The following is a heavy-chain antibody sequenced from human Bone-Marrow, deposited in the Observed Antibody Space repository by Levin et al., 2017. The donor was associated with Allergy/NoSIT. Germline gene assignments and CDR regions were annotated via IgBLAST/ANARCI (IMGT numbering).Heavy chain of an antibody. J-gene: IGHJ4*02. CDR3: GRDGVGTAAGSP. CDR1: GFTVSRNY. CDR2: IYSGGDT. Sequence: GGSLRLSCAASGFTVSRNYMSWVRQAPGKGLEWVSLIYSGGDTQYADSVKGRFTISRDNSKNTLYLQINSLRADHTAVYYCGRDGVGTAAGSPWGQGTLVTVSS. V-gene: IGHV3-66*01. D-gene: IGHD6-13*01.